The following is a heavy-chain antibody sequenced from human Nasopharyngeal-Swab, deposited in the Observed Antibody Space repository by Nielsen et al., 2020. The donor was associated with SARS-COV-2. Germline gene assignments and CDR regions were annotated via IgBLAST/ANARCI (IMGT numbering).Heavy chain of an antibody. CDR1: GFTFSSYG. CDR2: IWYDGSNK. CDR3: ATYYYDSSDAGAFDI. J-gene: IGHJ3*02. V-gene: IGHV3-33*08. D-gene: IGHD3-22*01. Sequence: GESLKISCAASGFTFSSYGMHWVRQAPGKGLEWLASIWYDGSNKYYAGSVKGRFTISRDNSKNTLYLQMNSLRAEDTAVYYCATYYYDSSDAGAFDIWGQGTMVTVSS.